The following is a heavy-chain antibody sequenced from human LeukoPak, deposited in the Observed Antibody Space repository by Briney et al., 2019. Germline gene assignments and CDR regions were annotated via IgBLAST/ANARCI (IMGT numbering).Heavy chain of an antibody. J-gene: IGHJ6*02. CDR1: GYTFTSYD. CDR2: MNPNSGNT. CDR3: ARTMVRGVGYGMDV. Sequence: GASVKVSCKASGYTFTSYDINWVRQATGQGLGWMGWMNPNSGNTGYAQKFQGRVTMTRNTSISTAYMELSSLRSEDTAVYYCARTMVRGVGYGMDVWGQGTTVTVSS. V-gene: IGHV1-8*01. D-gene: IGHD3-10*01.